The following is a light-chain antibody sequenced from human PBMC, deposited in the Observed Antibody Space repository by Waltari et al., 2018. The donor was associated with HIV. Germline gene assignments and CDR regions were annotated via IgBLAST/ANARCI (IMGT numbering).Light chain of an antibody. Sequence: QSVLTQPPSVSGAPGQRVTISCTGSSSNIGAGYDVHWYQQFPGTAPKVLIYGNTYRPSGVPDRFAGSKSGSSASRLITALQAEDDADYYCQSYDISLSGWVFGGGTKLTVL. CDR1: SSNIGAGYD. J-gene: IGLJ3*02. CDR2: GNT. V-gene: IGLV1-40*01. CDR3: QSYDISLSGWV.